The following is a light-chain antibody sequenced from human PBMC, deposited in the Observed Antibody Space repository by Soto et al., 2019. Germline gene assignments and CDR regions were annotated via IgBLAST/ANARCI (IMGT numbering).Light chain of an antibody. Sequence: PGERATLSCGARQTVSSGYLAWYQQRPGLAPRLLIYYASSRATGITDRFSGSGSGTDFSLTISRLEPEDFAVYYCQQYSSSPNTFGQVTKLEIK. CDR2: YAS. J-gene: IGKJ2*01. CDR1: QTVSSGY. CDR3: QQYSSSPNT. V-gene: IGKV3D-20*01.